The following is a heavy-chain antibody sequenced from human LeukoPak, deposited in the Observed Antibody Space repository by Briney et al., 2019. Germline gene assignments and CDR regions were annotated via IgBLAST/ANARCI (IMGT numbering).Heavy chain of an antibody. Sequence: SETLSLTCTVSGGSISSYYWSWIRQPPGKGLEWIGYIYYSGSTNYNPSLKSRVTISVDTSKNQFSLKLSSVTAADTAVYYCARDTIVGGKARYYMDVWGKGTTVTISS. CDR3: ARDTIVGGKARYYMDV. CDR1: GGSISSYY. J-gene: IGHJ6*03. V-gene: IGHV4-59*12. CDR2: IYYSGST. D-gene: IGHD1-26*01.